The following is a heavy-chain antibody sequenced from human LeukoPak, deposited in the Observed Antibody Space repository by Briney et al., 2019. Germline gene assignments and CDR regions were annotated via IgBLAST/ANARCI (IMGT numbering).Heavy chain of an antibody. V-gene: IGHV3-48*02. J-gene: IGHJ3*02. CDR2: ISSSSSTI. CDR3: ARSMVRGGYAFDI. CDR1: GFTFSSYS. Sequence: GGSLRLSCAASGFTFSSYSMNWVRQAPGKGLEWVSYISSSSSTIYYADCVKGRFTISRDNAKNSLYLQMNSLRDEDTAVYYCARSMVRGGYAFDIWGQGTMVTVSS. D-gene: IGHD3-10*01.